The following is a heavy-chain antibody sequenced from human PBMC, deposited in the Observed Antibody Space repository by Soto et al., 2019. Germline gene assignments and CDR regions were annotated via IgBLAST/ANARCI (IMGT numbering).Heavy chain of an antibody. V-gene: IGHV4-38-2*01. CDR1: VYSISSGYY. Sequence: ETLSLTCAVSVYSISSGYYWGWIRQPPGKGLEWIGSIYHSGSTYYNPSLKSRVTISVDTSKNQFSLKLSSVTAADTAVYYCARAKEMATIISWFDPWGQGTLVTVSS. J-gene: IGHJ5*02. CDR3: ARAKEMATIISWFDP. CDR2: IYHSGST. D-gene: IGHD5-12*01.